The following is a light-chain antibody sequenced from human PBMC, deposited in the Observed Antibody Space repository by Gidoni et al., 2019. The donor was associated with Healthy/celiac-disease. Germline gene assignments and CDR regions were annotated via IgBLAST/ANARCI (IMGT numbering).Light chain of an antibody. CDR2: DVS. CDR1: SSAVGGYNY. CDR3: SSYTSSSTLWV. J-gene: IGLJ2*01. Sequence: SALPQPASVSGSPGQSITLSCTGTSSAVGGYNYVSWYQQHPGKAPKLMIYDVSNRPSGVSNRFSGSKSGNTASLTISGLQAEDEADYYCSSYTSSSTLWVFGGGTKLTVL. V-gene: IGLV2-14*03.